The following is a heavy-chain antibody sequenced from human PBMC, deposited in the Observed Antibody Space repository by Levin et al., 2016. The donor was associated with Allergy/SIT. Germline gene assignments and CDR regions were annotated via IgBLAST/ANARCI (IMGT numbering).Heavy chain of an antibody. J-gene: IGHJ4*02. CDR3: AGDYASAF. Sequence: VRQMPGKGLEWVANIKQDGSKEYYVDSVKGRFTISRDNAKNSLYLQMNSLRAEDTAVYYCAGDYASAFWGQGTLVTVSS. CDR2: IKQDGSKE. V-gene: IGHV3-7*05. D-gene: IGHD2-2*01.